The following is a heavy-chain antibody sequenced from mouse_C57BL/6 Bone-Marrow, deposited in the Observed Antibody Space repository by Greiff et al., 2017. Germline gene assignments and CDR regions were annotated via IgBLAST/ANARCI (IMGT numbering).Heavy chain of an antibody. CDR3: ASSIYYGSSHLYWYFDV. V-gene: IGHV1-39*01. D-gene: IGHD1-1*01. Sequence: VQLQQSGPELVKPGASVKISCKASGYSFTDYNMNWVKQSNGKSLEWIGVINPNYGTTSYNQKFKGKATLTVDQSSSTAYMQLNSLTSEDSAVYYCASSIYYGSSHLYWYFDVWGTGTTVTVSS. CDR2: INPNYGTT. J-gene: IGHJ1*03. CDR1: GYSFTDYN.